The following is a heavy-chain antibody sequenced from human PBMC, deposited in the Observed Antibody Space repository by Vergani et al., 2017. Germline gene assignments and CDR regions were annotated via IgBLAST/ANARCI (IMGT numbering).Heavy chain of an antibody. CDR3: ARVSSITMIVDAFDI. CDR2: IYHSGST. CDR1: GGSISSGDYY. Sequence: QVQLQESGPGLVKPSQTLSLTCTVSGGSISSGDYYWSWIRQPPGKGLEWIGEIYHSGSTNYNPSLKSRVTISVDKSKNQFSLKLSSVTAADTAVYYCARVSSITMIVDAFDIWGQGTMVTVSS. V-gene: IGHV4-30-4*08. J-gene: IGHJ3*02. D-gene: IGHD3-22*01.